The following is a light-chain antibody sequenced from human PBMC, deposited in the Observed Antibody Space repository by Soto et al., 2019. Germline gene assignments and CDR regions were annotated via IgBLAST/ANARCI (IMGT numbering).Light chain of an antibody. Sequence: DIQMTQSPSSLSASVGDRVTITCRARQSISSYLNWYQQKPGKAPKLLIYAASSLQSGVPSRFSGSGSGTDFTLTISSLQPDDFATYYCHQSYRTPWTFGQGTTVEIK. CDR3: HQSYRTPWT. V-gene: IGKV1-39*01. CDR2: AAS. J-gene: IGKJ1*01. CDR1: QSISSY.